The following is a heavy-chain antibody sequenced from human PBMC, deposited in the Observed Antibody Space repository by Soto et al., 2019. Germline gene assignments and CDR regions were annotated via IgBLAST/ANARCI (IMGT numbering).Heavy chain of an antibody. J-gene: IGHJ6*02. Sequence: GGSLRLSCAASGFTFSSYGMHWVRQAPGKGLEWVAVIWYDGSNKYYADSVKGRFTISRDNSKNTLYLQMNSLRAEDTAVYYCARDGWEPLEWSPEHPNYYYYGMDVWGQGTTVTVSS. CDR3: ARDGWEPLEWSPEHPNYYYYGMDV. CDR1: GFTFSSYG. CDR2: IWYDGSNK. V-gene: IGHV3-33*01. D-gene: IGHD3-3*01.